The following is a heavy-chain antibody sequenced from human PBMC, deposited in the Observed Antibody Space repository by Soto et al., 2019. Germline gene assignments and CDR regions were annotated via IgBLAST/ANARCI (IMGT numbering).Heavy chain of an antibody. CDR1: GFTFSSYG. Sequence: QVQLVESGGGVVQPGRSLRLSCAASGFTFSSYGMHWVRQAPGKGLQWVAVIWYDGNNKYYADSVKGRFTISRDNSKNTLYLEMNSLRAEDTAIYYCARDLIRGGGANNWGQGTLVTVSS. D-gene: IGHD3-10*01. J-gene: IGHJ4*02. CDR2: IWYDGNNK. V-gene: IGHV3-33*01. CDR3: ARDLIRGGGANN.